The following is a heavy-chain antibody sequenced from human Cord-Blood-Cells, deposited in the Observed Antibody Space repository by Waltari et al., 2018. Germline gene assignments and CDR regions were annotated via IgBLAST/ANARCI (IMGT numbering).Heavy chain of an antibody. CDR1: GGSFGGNY. Sequence: QVQLHQWGAGLLKPSETLYPTCAVYGGSFGGNYWSWSRQPPGKGRAWIGEINHSVSTNYSPSLKSRVTISVDTSKSQFSLKLSSVTVADTAVYYCAESSGWYLRFEYWGQGTLVTVSS. CDR3: AESSGWYLRFEY. CDR2: INHSVST. D-gene: IGHD6-19*01. V-gene: IGHV4-34*01. J-gene: IGHJ4*02.